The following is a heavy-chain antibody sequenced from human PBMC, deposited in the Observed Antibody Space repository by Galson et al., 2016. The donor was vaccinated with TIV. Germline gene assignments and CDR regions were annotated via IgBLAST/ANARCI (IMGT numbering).Heavy chain of an antibody. CDR2: ISAGATNT. D-gene: IGHD1-1*01. CDR1: GFRFFDFE. Sequence: SLRLSCAAAGFRFFDFEMSWVRQAPGKGLEWVSGISAGATNTYYADSVGGRFTISRDNSNNRLYLQMDRLQLEDTAVYFCAKDRGHDEALDSWAQVTLVTVSS. CDR3: AKDRGHDEALDS. V-gene: IGHV3-23*01. J-gene: IGHJ4*02.